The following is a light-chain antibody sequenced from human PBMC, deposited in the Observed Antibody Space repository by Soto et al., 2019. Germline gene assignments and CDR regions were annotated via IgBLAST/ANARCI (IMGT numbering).Light chain of an antibody. CDR1: QSVSTS. J-gene: IGKJ4*01. V-gene: IGKV3-15*01. Sequence: EIVMTQSPDTLSVSPGQRVTLSCRASQSVSTSLAWYQQKPGQAPRLLIYGASNRAAVVPVRFSASGSGAEFTFTIFSLQSEDFGIYHCQQYNDGLTFGGGTRWIS. CDR3: QQYNDGLT. CDR2: GAS.